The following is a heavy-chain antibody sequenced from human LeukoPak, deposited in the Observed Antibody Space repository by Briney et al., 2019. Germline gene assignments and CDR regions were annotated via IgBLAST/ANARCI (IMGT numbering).Heavy chain of an antibody. V-gene: IGHV3-30-3*01. CDR1: GFTFSSYA. D-gene: IGHD2-2*01. Sequence: GRSLRLSCAASGFTFSSYAMHWVRQAPGKGLEWVAVISYDGSNKYYADSVKGRFTISRDNSKNTLYLQMNSLRAEDTAVYYCARDYNYCSSDRCYDAFDIWGQGTMVTVSS. J-gene: IGHJ3*02. CDR2: ISYDGSNK. CDR3: ARDYNYCSSDRCYDAFDI.